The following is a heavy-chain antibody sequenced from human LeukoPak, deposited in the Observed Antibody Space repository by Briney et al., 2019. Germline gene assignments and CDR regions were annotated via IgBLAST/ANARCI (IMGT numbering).Heavy chain of an antibody. J-gene: IGHJ4*02. Sequence: GRSLRLSCAASGFTFSSYGMHWVRQAPGKGLEWVAVISYDGSNKYYADSVKGRFTISRDNSKNTLYLQMNSLRAEDTAVYYCARGDSSGCPGDYWGQGTLVTVSS. CDR1: GFTFSSYG. V-gene: IGHV3-30*03. CDR2: ISYDGSNK. D-gene: IGHD6-19*01. CDR3: ARGDSSGCPGDY.